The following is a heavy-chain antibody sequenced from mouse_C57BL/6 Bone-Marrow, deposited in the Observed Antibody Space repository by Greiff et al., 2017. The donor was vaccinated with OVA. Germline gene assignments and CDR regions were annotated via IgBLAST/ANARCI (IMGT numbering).Heavy chain of an antibody. Sequence: QVQLQQSGAELARPGASVKLSCKASGYTFTSYGISWVKQRTGQGLEWIGEIYPRSGNTYYNEKFKGKATLTADKSSSTAYMELRSLTSEDSAVYFCARRITTVVATGYWGQGTTLTVSS. V-gene: IGHV1-81*01. D-gene: IGHD1-1*01. CDR3: ARRITTVVATGY. CDR1: GYTFTSYG. J-gene: IGHJ2*01. CDR2: IYPRSGNT.